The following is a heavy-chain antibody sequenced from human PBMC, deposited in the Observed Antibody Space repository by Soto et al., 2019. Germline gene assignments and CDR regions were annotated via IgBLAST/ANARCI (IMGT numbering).Heavy chain of an antibody. V-gene: IGHV4-59*01. J-gene: IGHJ4*02. Sequence: ETLALTCAVAGGSMSSYDLSWIRKPPGKGLEWIGYIYYSGSTNYNPSLKSRVTISVDTSKNQFSLKLSSVTAADSAVYYCARYALPDHLFAYWGQGTLVTVSS. CDR3: ARYALPDHLFAY. CDR1: GGSMSSYD. CDR2: IYYSGST. D-gene: IGHD1-26*01.